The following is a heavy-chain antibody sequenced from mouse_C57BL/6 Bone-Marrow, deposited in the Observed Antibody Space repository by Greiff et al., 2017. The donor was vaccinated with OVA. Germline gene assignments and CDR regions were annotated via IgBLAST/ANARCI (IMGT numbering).Heavy chain of an antibody. V-gene: IGHV1-72*01. CDR2: IDPNSGGT. D-gene: IGHD2-4*01. J-gene: IGHJ4*01. CDR3: ARRASIYYDYDGDYYAMDY. CDR1: GYTFTSYW. Sequence: QVQLQQPGAELVKPGASVKLSCKASGYTFTSYWMHWVKQRPGRGLEWIGRIDPNSGGTKYNEKFKSKATLTVDKPSSTAYMQLSSLTSEDSAVYYCARRASIYYDYDGDYYAMDYWGQGTSVTVSS.